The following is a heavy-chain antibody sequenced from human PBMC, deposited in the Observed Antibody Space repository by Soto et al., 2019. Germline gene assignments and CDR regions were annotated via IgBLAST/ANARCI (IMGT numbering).Heavy chain of an antibody. CDR3: ARVVEVFGVDISPCDY. CDR2: ISAYNGNT. V-gene: IGHV1-18*01. J-gene: IGHJ4*02. Sequence: ASVKVSCKASGYTFTSYGISWVRQAPGQGLEWMGWISAYNGNTNYAQKLQGRVTMTTDTSTSTAYMELRSLRSDDTAVYYCARVVEVFGVDISPCDYWGQGTLVTVSS. CDR1: GYTFTSYG. D-gene: IGHD3-3*01.